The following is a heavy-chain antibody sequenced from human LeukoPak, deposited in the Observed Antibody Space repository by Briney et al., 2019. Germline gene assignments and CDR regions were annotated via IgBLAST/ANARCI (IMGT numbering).Heavy chain of an antibody. CDR3: ARVKGRYCTNGVCPFHY. CDR2: IYTSGST. Sequence: SETLSITCTVSGGSISSYYWSWIRQPAGKGLEWIGRIYTSGSTNYNPSLKSRVTISVDKSKNQFSLKLSSVTAADTAVYYCARVKGRYCTNGVCPFHYWPEGTLVTVSS. V-gene: IGHV4-4*07. D-gene: IGHD2-8*01. CDR1: GGSISSYY. J-gene: IGHJ4*02.